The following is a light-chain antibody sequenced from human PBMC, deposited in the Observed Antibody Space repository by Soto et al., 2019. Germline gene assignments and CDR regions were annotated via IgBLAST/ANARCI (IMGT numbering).Light chain of an antibody. J-gene: IGLJ3*02. V-gene: IGLV4-69*01. CDR2: VNSDGSH. Sequence: QLVLAQSPSASASLGASVKLTCTLRSGHSSFAIAWHQQQPEKGPRYLMDVNSDGSHNKGDGIPDRFSGSSSGAERYLTVSSLQSEDEADYYCQTWGAGIQVFGGGTKLTVL. CDR3: QTWGAGIQV. CDR1: SGHSSFA.